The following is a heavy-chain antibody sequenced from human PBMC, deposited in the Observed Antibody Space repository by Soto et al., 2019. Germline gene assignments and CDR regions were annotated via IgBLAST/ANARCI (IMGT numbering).Heavy chain of an antibody. D-gene: IGHD3-10*01. CDR3: ARGTTYGWSQGYYFDY. Sequence: QVHLVQSGAEVKKPGASVKVSCKASGYTFTSYGISWLRQAPGQGLEWMGWISAYNGNTNYAQKLQGRVTMTTDTSTSTAYMDLRSLRSDDTAVYYCARGTTYGWSQGYYFDYWGQGTLVTFSS. V-gene: IGHV1-18*01. CDR1: GYTFTSYG. J-gene: IGHJ4*02. CDR2: ISAYNGNT.